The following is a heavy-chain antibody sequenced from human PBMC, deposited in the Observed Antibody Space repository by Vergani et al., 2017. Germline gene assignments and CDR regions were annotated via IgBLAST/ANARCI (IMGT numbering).Heavy chain of an antibody. J-gene: IGHJ5*02. Sequence: QVQLVQSGAEVKKPGSSVKVSCKASGGTFSSYAISWVRQAPGQGLEWMGRIIPILGIANYAQKFQGRVTITTDTSTSTAYMELSSLRSEDTAVYYCAREPGNDYGDYGSWFDPWGQGTLVTVSS. D-gene: IGHD4-17*01. CDR2: IIPILGIA. V-gene: IGHV1-69*04. CDR1: GGTFSSYA. CDR3: AREPGNDYGDYGSWFDP.